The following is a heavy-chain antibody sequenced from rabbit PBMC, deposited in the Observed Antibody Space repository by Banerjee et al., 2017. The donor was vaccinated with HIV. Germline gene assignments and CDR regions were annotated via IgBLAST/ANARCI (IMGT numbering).Heavy chain of an antibody. D-gene: IGHD2-1*01. V-gene: IGHV1S40*01. Sequence: QSLEESGGDLVKPGASLTLTCTASGFDSSSYGISWVRQAPGKGLEWIAYIYCGDGSTYYASWAKGRFTISKTSSTTVTLQMTSLTAADTATYFCARDRTGGDWYFDLWGPGTLVTVS. CDR3: ARDRTGGDWYFDL. CDR2: IYCGDGST. CDR1: GFDSSSYG. J-gene: IGHJ4*01.